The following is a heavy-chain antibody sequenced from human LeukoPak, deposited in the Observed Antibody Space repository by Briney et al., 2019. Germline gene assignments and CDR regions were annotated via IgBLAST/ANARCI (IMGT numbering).Heavy chain of an antibody. CDR1: GFSFTDAW. CDR2: ITSKTDGGIT. J-gene: IGHJ4*02. V-gene: IGHV3-15*01. CDR3: ATDGSNSFFF. D-gene: IGHD2/OR15-2a*01. Sequence: GGSLRLSCAASGFSFTDAWMSWVRQAPGKGLEWVGRITSKTDGGITDSAAPVKGRFTVSRDDSKNTLFLQMSSLRTEDTAVYYCATDGSNSFFFWGQGTLVTVSS.